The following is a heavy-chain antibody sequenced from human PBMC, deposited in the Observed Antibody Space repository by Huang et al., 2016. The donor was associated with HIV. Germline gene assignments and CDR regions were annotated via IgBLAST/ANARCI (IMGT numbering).Heavy chain of an antibody. J-gene: IGHJ4*02. Sequence: QVQLVASGGGVVQPGGSLRLSCTASGFTFGSFGMHWVRQDPGKGLEWVAFIRYEGNNYDYADSVSGRFTISRDKSKDTLYLEMNRLRPDDSAVYYCAKDLTYTFGRHFDYWGRGTLVTVSS. CDR2: IRYEGNNY. CDR1: GFTFGSFG. V-gene: IGHV3-30*02. D-gene: IGHD3-3*01. CDR3: AKDLTYTFGRHFDY.